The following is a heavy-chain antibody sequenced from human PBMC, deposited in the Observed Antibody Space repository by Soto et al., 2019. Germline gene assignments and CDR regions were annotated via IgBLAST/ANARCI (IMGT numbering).Heavy chain of an antibody. V-gene: IGHV3-7*01. Sequence: EVQLVESGGGLVQPGGSLRLSCAASGFTFSSYWMSWVRQAPGKGLEWVANIKQDGSEKYYVDSVKGRFTISRDNAKNSLYLQMYSLRAEDTAVYYCARRAQYRDCSGGSCYSADAFDIWGQGTMVTVSS. J-gene: IGHJ3*02. CDR3: ARRAQYRDCSGGSCYSADAFDI. CDR2: IKQDGSEK. CDR1: GFTFSSYW. D-gene: IGHD2-15*01.